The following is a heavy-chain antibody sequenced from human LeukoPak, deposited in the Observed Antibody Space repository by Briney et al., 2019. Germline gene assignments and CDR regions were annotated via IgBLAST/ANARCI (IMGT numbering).Heavy chain of an antibody. V-gene: IGHV3-21*01. D-gene: IGHD6-19*01. CDR3: ARVGGWYIYY. CDR1: GFTFSSSS. CDR2: ISSSSSYI. J-gene: IGHJ4*02. Sequence: PGGSLRLSCAASGFTFSSSSMNWVRQAPGKGLEWVSFISSSSSYIYYADSVKGRFTISRDNAKNSLYLQMNSLRAEDTAVYYCARVGGWYIYYWGPGTLVTASS.